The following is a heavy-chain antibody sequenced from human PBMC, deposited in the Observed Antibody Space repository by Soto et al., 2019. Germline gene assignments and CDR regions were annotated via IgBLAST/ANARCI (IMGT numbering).Heavy chain of an antibody. CDR1: GGSISSGHYP. CDR2: IYPGGNP. D-gene: IGHD3-3*01. V-gene: IGHV4-30-2*01. CDR3: ARVFTVFGMPTGIDY. Sequence: TLSLTFAVSGGSISSGHYPWTWIRQPPGKGLEWIGYIYPGGNPHYRPPLKSRLTIALDTSKSLVSLKLRSLTAADTAVYYCARVFTVFGMPTGIDYWGQGLLVTVSS. J-gene: IGHJ4*02.